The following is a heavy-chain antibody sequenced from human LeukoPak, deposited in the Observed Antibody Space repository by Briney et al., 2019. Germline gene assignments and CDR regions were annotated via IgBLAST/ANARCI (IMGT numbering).Heavy chain of an antibody. CDR2: ISSDGSVI. V-gene: IGHV3-30*01. Sequence: GGSLRLSCAASGFTFSNYAIHWVRQVPGRGLEWVALISSDGSVIYDADSVKGRFAISRDNSKNTLYLQINSLRAEDTAVYYCAKDKYSGSYFFDYWGQGTLVTVSS. CDR1: GFTFSNYA. D-gene: IGHD1-26*01. CDR3: AKDKYSGSYFFDY. J-gene: IGHJ4*02.